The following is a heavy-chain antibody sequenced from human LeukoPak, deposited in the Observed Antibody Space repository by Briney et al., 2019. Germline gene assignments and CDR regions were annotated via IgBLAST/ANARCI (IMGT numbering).Heavy chain of an antibody. CDR1: GFTFSSYA. D-gene: IGHD6-19*01. Sequence: GGSLSLSCAASGFTFSSYAMSWVRQAPGKGLEWVSAISGSGGSTYYADSVKGRFTISRDNSKNTLYLQMNSLRAEDTAVYYCAKGPYSSGWYYFDYWGQGTLVTVSS. CDR2: ISGSGGST. CDR3: AKGPYSSGWYYFDY. J-gene: IGHJ4*02. V-gene: IGHV3-23*01.